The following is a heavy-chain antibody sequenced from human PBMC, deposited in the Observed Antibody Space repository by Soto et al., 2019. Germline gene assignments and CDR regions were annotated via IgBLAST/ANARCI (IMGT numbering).Heavy chain of an antibody. J-gene: IGHJ4*02. CDR2: VSNSGGGT. D-gene: IGHD3-10*01. CDR1: GFIYSSYA. CDR3: AKILPAYLYGRLAY. V-gene: IGHV3-23*01. Sequence: GGSLRLSCAASGFIYSSYAMSWVRQAPGKGLEWVSTVSNSGGGTYYAVSVKGRFTISRDKSKNTLYLQMNILRAEDTAVYYCAKILPAYLYGRLAYWGQGTLVTVSS.